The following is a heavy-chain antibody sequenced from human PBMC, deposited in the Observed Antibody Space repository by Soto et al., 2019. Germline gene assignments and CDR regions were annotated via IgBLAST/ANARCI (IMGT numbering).Heavy chain of an antibody. CDR3: ARCDSSSYDFDY. CDR2: MNPNSGNT. Sequence: VASVKVSCKASGYTFASYDINWVRQATGQGLEWMGWMNPNSGNTGYAQKFQGRVTMTRNTSISTAYMELSSLRSEDPAVYYCARCDSSSYDFDYWVQGTLVTVSS. D-gene: IGHD6-13*01. V-gene: IGHV1-8*01. J-gene: IGHJ4*02. CDR1: GYTFASYD.